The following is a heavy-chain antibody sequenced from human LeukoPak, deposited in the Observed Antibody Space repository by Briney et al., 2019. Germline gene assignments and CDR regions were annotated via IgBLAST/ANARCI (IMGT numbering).Heavy chain of an antibody. J-gene: IGHJ4*02. CDR3: AKGTPSKGYYYDSSGYSPFDY. CDR2: ISGSGGST. V-gene: IGHV3-23*01. CDR1: GFTFSSYA. Sequence: GGSLRLSCAASGFTFSSYAMSWVRQAPGKGLEWVSTISGSGGSTYYADSVKGRFTISRDNSKNTLYLQMNTLRAEDTAVYYCAKGTPSKGYYYDSSGYSPFDYWGQGTLVTVSS. D-gene: IGHD3-22*01.